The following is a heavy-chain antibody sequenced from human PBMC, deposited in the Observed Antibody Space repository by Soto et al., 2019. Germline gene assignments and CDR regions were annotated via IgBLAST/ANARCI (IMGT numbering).Heavy chain of an antibody. J-gene: IGHJ4*02. Sequence: PSETLSLTCTVSGGSISSGGYYWSWIRPHPGKGLEWIGYIYYSGSTYYNPSLKSRVTISVDTSKNQFSLKLSSVTAADTAVYYCARSVGPKLTYYYDSSGSYYFDYWGQGTLVTVSS. CDR2: IYYSGST. V-gene: IGHV4-39*01. CDR1: GGSISSGGYY. D-gene: IGHD3-22*01. CDR3: ARSVGPKLTYYYDSSGSYYFDY.